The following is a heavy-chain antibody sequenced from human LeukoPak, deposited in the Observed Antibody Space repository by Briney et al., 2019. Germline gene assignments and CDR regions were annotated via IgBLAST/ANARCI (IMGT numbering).Heavy chain of an antibody. D-gene: IGHD6-19*01. J-gene: IGHJ3*02. V-gene: IGHV3-53*01. CDR3: ARDHVSSGWHDAFDI. CDR2: IYSGGST. CDR1: GFTVSSNY. Sequence: GGSLRLSCAASGFTVSSNYMSWVRQAPGKGLEWVSLIYSGGSTYYADSVKGRFSISRDNSKNTLYLQMNSLRAEDTAVYYCARDHVSSGWHDAFDIWGQGTMVTVSS.